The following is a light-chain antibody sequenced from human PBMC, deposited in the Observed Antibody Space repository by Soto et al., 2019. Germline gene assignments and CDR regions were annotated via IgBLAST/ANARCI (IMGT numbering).Light chain of an antibody. CDR3: QSYDSSLRGWV. Sequence: QSVLTQPPSVSGAPGQRVTISCTGSSSNIGAGYDVHWYQQLPGTAPKLLIYGNSNRPSGVPDRFSGSKSGTSASLAITGLQAEDEAAYYCQSYDSSLRGWVFGGGTQLTVL. V-gene: IGLV1-40*01. CDR1: SSNIGAGYD. J-gene: IGLJ3*02. CDR2: GNS.